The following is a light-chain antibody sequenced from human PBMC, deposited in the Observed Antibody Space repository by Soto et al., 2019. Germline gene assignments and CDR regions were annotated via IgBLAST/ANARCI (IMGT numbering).Light chain of an antibody. CDR1: QSISSW. CDR3: QQHNSYPSP. V-gene: IGKV1-5*03. CDR2: KAS. J-gene: IGKJ3*01. Sequence: DIQMTQSPSTLSASVGDRVTITCRASQSISSWLAWYQQKPGQAPKLLIYKASSLESGVPPRFSGSGSGTEFTLTISSLQPDDFASYYCQQHNSYPSPFGPGTKVDIK.